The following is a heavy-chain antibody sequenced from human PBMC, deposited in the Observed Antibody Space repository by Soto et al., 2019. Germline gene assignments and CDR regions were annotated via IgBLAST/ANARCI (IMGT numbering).Heavy chain of an antibody. Sequence: SETLSLTCTVSGGSISSGNYYWSWIRQPPGKGLEWIGYIYYSGSTNYNPSLKSRVTISVDTSKNQFSLKLSSVTAADTAVYYCARIGRLKIAAAGQNNDYWGQGTLVTVSS. J-gene: IGHJ4*02. D-gene: IGHD6-13*01. CDR1: GGSISSGNYY. V-gene: IGHV4-61*01. CDR3: ARIGRLKIAAAGQNNDY. CDR2: IYYSGST.